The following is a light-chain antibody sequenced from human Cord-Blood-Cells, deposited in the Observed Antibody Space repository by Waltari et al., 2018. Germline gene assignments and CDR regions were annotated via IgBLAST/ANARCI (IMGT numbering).Light chain of an antibody. Sequence: QSALTQPASVSGSPGQSITISCTGTSSDVGGYNYVSWYQQHPGKAPKLMIYDVSKRPSGFSNRFSGSKSGNTASLTISGLQAEDEADYYCSSYTSSSTVFGTGTKVTVL. J-gene: IGLJ1*01. V-gene: IGLV2-14*01. CDR2: DVS. CDR1: SSDVGGYNY. CDR3: SSYTSSSTV.